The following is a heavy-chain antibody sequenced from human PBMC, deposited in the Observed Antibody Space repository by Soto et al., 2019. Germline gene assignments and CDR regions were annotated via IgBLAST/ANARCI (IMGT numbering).Heavy chain of an antibody. CDR1: GGTFSNYA. V-gene: IGHV1-69*12. Sequence: QVQLVQSGAEVKKPGSSVTVSCRASGGTFSNYAINWVRQAPGQGLEWMAGIIPLFGTTNYAQKFQGRVTITADESTNTGYMELTSLRSEDTAVFYCATSPYSYDTSGYLDYWGQGTLVTVSS. J-gene: IGHJ4*02. CDR3: ATSPYSYDTSGYLDY. D-gene: IGHD3-22*01. CDR2: IIPLFGTT.